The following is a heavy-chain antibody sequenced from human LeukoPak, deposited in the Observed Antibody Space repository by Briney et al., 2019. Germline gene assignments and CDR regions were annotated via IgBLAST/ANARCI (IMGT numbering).Heavy chain of an antibody. V-gene: IGHV3-74*01. CDR2: INDDGSDT. Sequence: GGSLRLSCAASGFTFRSYWMHWVRQAPGKRPVWVSRINDDGSDTIYADSVRGRFTISRDDAKNTVYLQMNNLRAEDTAVYYCVRGGPSTWSWGQGTLVTVSS. D-gene: IGHD2-15*01. J-gene: IGHJ5*02. CDR3: VRGGPSTWS. CDR1: GFTFRSYW.